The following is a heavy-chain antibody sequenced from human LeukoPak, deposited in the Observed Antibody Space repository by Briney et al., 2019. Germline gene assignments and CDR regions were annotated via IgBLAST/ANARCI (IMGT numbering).Heavy chain of an antibody. V-gene: IGHV3-20*04. CDR2: INWNGGST. CDR1: GFTFDDYG. CDR3: ARDSDGDPVGYFDY. D-gene: IGHD4-23*01. Sequence: PGGSLRLSCAASGFTFDDYGMSWVRQAPGKGLEWVSGINWNGGSTGYADSVKGRFTISRDNAKNSLYLQMNSLRAEDTALYYCARDSDGDPVGYFDYWGQGTLVTVSS. J-gene: IGHJ4*02.